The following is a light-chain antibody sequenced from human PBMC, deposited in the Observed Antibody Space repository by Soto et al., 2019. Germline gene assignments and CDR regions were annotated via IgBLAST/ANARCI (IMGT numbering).Light chain of an antibody. J-gene: IGKJ2*01. V-gene: IGKV2-28*01. CDR1: QSLLHSNGYNY. CDR3: MQALQTRYT. CDR2: LGS. Sequence: DIVMTQSPLSLPVTPGEPASISCRSSQSLLHSNGYNYLDWYLQKPGQSPQLLIYLGSNRASGVPDRCSGSGSGTDFTLKISRVEAEDVGVYYCMQALQTRYTFGQGTKLEIK.